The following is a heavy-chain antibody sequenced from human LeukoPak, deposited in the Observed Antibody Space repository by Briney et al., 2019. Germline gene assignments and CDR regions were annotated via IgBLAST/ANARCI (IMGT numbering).Heavy chain of an antibody. CDR3: ASQYCSSTSCYGDFDY. Sequence: GGSLRLSCAASGFTVISNYMSWVRQAPGKGLEWVSVIYSGGSTYYADSVKGRFTISRDNSKNTLYLQMNSLRAEDTAVYYCASQYCSSTSCYGDFDYWGQGTLVTVSS. CDR2: IYSGGST. D-gene: IGHD2-2*01. CDR1: GFTVISNY. V-gene: IGHV3-53*01. J-gene: IGHJ4*02.